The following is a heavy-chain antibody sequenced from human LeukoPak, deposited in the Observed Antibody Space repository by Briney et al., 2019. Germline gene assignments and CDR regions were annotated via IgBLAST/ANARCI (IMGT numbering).Heavy chain of an antibody. D-gene: IGHD3-16*01. J-gene: IGHJ6*04. V-gene: IGHV3-21*01. Sequence: GGSLRLSCAASGFTFSSYSMNWVRQAPGKGLEWVSSISSSSSYIYYAGSVKGRFTISRDNAKNSLYLQMNSLRAEDTAVYYCARDTKGGVSGRRYGMDVWGKGTTVTVSS. CDR3: ARDTKGGVSGRRYGMDV. CDR2: ISSSSSYI. CDR1: GFTFSSYS.